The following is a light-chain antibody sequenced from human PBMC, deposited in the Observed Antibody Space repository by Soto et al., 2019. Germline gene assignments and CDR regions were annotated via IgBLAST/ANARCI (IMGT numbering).Light chain of an antibody. J-gene: IGLJ2*01. V-gene: IGLV2-14*03. Sequence: QSALTQPASVSGSPGRSVTISCTGTSSDVGDFNYVSWYQHLPGRAPKLIIYDVTNRPSGISYRFSASKSGRTASLTISGLQAEDEADYYCSSYSSGITHVVFGGGTKLTVL. CDR3: SSYSSGITHVV. CDR2: DVT. CDR1: SSDVGDFNY.